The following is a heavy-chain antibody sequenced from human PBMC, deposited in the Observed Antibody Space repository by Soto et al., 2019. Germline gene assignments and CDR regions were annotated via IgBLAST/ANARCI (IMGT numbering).Heavy chain of an antibody. D-gene: IGHD2-15*01. V-gene: IGHV3-66*03. CDR3: AKDGCSGGSCYTLDY. Sequence: EVQLVESGGGLIQPGGSLRLSCAASGFTVSSNYMSWVRQAPGKGLEWVSVIYSGGSTYYADSVKGRFTISRDNSKNTLYLQMNSLRAEDTAVYYCAKDGCSGGSCYTLDYWGQGTLVTVSS. CDR2: IYSGGST. J-gene: IGHJ4*02. CDR1: GFTVSSNY.